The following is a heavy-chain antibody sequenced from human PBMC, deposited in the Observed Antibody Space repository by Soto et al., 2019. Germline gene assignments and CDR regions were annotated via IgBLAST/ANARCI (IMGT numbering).Heavy chain of an antibody. D-gene: IGHD2-15*01. CDR1: GFTFSNAW. V-gene: IGHV3-15*07. Sequence: GGSLRLSCAASGFTFSNAWMNWVRQAPGKGLEWVGRIKSKTDGGTTDYAAPVKGRFTISRDDSKNTLYLQMSSLKTEDTAVYYCTTDEVDNYYYYGMDVWGQGTTVTVSS. CDR2: IKSKTDGGTT. J-gene: IGHJ6*02. CDR3: TTDEVDNYYYYGMDV.